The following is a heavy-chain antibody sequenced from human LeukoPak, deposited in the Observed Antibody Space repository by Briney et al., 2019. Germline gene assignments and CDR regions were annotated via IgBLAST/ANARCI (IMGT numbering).Heavy chain of an antibody. CDR1: GFTFSTYG. V-gene: IGHV3-23*01. CDR3: AKRGPGSPQSGKYYFDY. Sequence: GGSLRLSCAASGFTFSTYGMTWVRQAPGKGLEWVSAISGSAATTFYAGPVKDRFTISRDNSKNTLYLQMNSLRAEDTAVYYCAKRGPGSPQSGKYYFDYWGQGTLVTVSS. J-gene: IGHJ4*02. D-gene: IGHD3-10*01. CDR2: ISGSAATT.